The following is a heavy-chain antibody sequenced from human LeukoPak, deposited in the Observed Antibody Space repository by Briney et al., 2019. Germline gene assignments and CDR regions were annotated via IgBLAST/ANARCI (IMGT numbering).Heavy chain of an antibody. J-gene: IGHJ3*02. CDR3: ARDTLVGGNAFDI. Sequence: SVKVSCKASGGTFSSYAISWVRQAPGQGLEWMGGIIPIFGTANYAQKFQGRVTITADKSTSTAYMELSSLRFEDMAVYYCARDTLVGGNAFDIWGQGTMVTVSS. CDR1: GGTFSSYA. V-gene: IGHV1-69*06. CDR2: IIPIFGTA.